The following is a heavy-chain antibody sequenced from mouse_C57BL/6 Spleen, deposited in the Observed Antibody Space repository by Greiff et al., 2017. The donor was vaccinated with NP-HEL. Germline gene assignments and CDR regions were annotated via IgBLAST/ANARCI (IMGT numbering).Heavy chain of an antibody. D-gene: IGHD2-4*01. CDR2: ISYDGSN. J-gene: IGHJ4*01. Sequence: EVQLQQSGPGLVKPSQSLSLSCSVTSYSITSGYYWNWIRQFPGNKLEWMGYISYDGSNNYNPSLKNPISITRDTSKNQFFLKLNSVTTEDTATYYCARDEYDYDYAMDYWGQGTSVTVSS. CDR3: ARDEYDYDYAMDY. CDR1: SYSITSGYY. V-gene: IGHV3-6*01.